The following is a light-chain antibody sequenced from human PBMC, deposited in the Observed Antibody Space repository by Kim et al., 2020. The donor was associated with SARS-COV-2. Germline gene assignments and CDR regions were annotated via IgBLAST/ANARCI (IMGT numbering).Light chain of an antibody. J-gene: IGKJ4*01. CDR2: GAS. V-gene: IGKV3-20*01. CDR3: QQYGSSPPVT. Sequence: PVGRATRPCRASQSVTSVYLAWYQQRPGQAPRLLIYGASNRPPGIPDRFSGSGSGTDFTLTISRLEPEDFAVYYCQQYGSSPPVTFGGGTKVDIK. CDR1: QSVTSVY.